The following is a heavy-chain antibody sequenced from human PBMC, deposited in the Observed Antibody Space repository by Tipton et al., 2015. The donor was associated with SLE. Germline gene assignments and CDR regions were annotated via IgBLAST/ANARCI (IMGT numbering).Heavy chain of an antibody. D-gene: IGHD4-11*01. CDR2: INHSGST. Sequence: TLSLTCAVYGGSFSGYYWSWIRQPPGKGLEWIGEINHSGSTNYNTSLKSRVTISVDTSKNQISLKLSSVTAADTAVYYCARYPESNYHWFGPWGQGALVTVSS. V-gene: IGHV4-34*01. CDR1: GGSFSGYY. J-gene: IGHJ5*02. CDR3: ARYPESNYHWFGP.